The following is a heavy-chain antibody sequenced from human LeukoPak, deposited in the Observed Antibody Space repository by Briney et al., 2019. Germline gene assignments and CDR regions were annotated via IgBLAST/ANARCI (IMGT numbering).Heavy chain of an antibody. J-gene: IGHJ4*02. CDR3: ARDEGNYYDSSGSDY. CDR2: ISAYNGNT. Sequence: ASVKVSCKASGYTFTSYGISWVRQAPGQGLEWMGWISAYNGNTNYAQKLQGRVTMTTDTSTSTAYMELRSLRSVDTAVYYCARDEGNYYDSSGSDYWGQGTLVTVSS. CDR1: GYTFTSYG. V-gene: IGHV1-18*01. D-gene: IGHD3-22*01.